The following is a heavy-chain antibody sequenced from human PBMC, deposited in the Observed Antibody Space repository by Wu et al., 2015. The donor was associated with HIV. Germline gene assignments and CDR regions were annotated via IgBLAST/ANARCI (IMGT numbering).Heavy chain of an antibody. CDR2: INPNSGGT. V-gene: IGHV1-2*02. D-gene: IGHD1-26*01. CDR3: ARDFSGSYVESAFDI. J-gene: IGHJ3*02. CDR1: GYTFTGYY. Sequence: QVQLVQSGAEVKKPGASVKVSCKASGYTFTGYYMHWVRQAPGQGLEWMGWINPNSGGTNYAQKFQGRVTMTRDTSISTAYMELSRLRSDDTAVYYCARDFSGSYVESAFDIWGQGTMVTVSS.